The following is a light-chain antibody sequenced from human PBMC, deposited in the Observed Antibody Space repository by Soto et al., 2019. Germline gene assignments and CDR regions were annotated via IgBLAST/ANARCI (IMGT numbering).Light chain of an antibody. V-gene: IGLV2-11*01. Sequence: QSVLTQPRSVSGSPGQSVTISCTGTSSDVGGYNYVSWYQQHPGKAPKLMIYDVSKRPSGVPDRFSGSKSGNTASLTISGLQAVDEADYYCCSYAGSYTDYVFGTGTKLTVL. CDR2: DVS. CDR1: SSDVGGYNY. J-gene: IGLJ1*01. CDR3: CSYAGSYTDYV.